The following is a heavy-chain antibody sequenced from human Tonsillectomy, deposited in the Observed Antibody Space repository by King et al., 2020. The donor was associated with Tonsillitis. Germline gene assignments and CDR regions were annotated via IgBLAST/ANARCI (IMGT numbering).Heavy chain of an antibody. Sequence: QLQESGPGLVKPSQTLSLTRSVSGGSISSGGYYWSWIRQHPGKGLEWIGDSYYSGGTYYNPSLKSRVTMSVETSKNQFSLSLTSVTAADTAVYFCASYHCSGTTCYWGYWGQGTLVTVSS. CDR1: GGSISSGGYY. V-gene: IGHV4-31*03. CDR2: SYYSGGT. CDR3: ASYHCSGTTCYWGY. D-gene: IGHD2-2*01. J-gene: IGHJ4*02.